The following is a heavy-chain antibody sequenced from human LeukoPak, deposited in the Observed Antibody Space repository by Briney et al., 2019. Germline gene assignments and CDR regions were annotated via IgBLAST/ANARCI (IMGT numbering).Heavy chain of an antibody. CDR2: TNTDESRT. CDR3: ARGGDYGDFPDY. CDR1: GFTFGDYW. J-gene: IGHJ4*02. V-gene: IGHV3-74*01. D-gene: IGHD4-17*01. Sequence: PGGSLRLSCAASGFTFGDYWMHWVRQAPGKGLVWVSRTNTDESRTSYTDSVMGRFTISRDNARNTLYLQMNSLRVEDTAVYYCARGGDYGDFPDYWGQGTLVTVSS.